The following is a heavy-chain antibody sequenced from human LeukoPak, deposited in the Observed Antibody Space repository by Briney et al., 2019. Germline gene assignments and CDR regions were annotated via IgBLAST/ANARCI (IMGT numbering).Heavy chain of an antibody. Sequence: RASVKVSCKASCYTFTSYGISWLRQAPGQGPEWMGWISAYNGNTNYAQNLQGRVTMTTDTTTSTAYMELRSLRSDDTAVYYCSRARTVAYYSYGMDVWGQGTTVTVSS. D-gene: IGHD4-23*01. CDR1: CYTFTSYG. V-gene: IGHV1-18*01. J-gene: IGHJ6*02. CDR2: ISAYNGNT. CDR3: SRARTVAYYSYGMDV.